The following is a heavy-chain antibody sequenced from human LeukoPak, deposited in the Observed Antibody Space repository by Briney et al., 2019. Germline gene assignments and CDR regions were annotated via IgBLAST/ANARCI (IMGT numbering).Heavy chain of an antibody. CDR2: INSDGSST. Sequence: GGSLRLSCVASGFTFSNYWMHWVRQAPGKGLVWVSRINSDGSSTTYADSVKGRFTISRDNAENTLYLQMNSLRAEDTAVYYCAREYSSSRYFDYWGQGTLVTVSS. D-gene: IGHD6-6*01. V-gene: IGHV3-74*01. CDR1: GFTFSNYW. CDR3: AREYSSSRYFDY. J-gene: IGHJ4*02.